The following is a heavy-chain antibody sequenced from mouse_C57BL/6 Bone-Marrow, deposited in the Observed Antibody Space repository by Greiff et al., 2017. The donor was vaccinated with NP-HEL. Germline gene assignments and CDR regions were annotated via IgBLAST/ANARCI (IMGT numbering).Heavy chain of an antibody. V-gene: IGHV10-1*01. J-gene: IGHJ2*01. CDR1: GFSFNTYA. CDR2: IRSKSNNYAT. CDR3: VRHAGYYGY. Sequence: EVMLVESGGGLVQPKGSLKLSCAASGFSFNTYAMNWVRQAPGKGLEWVARIRSKSNNYATYYADSVKDRFTISRDDSESMLYLQMNNLKTEDTAMYYCVRHAGYYGYWGQGTTLTVSS. D-gene: IGHD2-3*01.